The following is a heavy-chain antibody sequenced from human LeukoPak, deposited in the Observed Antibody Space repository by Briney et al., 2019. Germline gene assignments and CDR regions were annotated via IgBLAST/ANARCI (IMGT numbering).Heavy chain of an antibody. CDR1: GGSISSSSYY. CDR3: ARGRLSGNSPPLFDY. V-gene: IGHV4-39*07. D-gene: IGHD2/OR15-2a*01. CDR2: IYYSGST. J-gene: IGHJ4*02. Sequence: SQTLSLTCTVSGGSISSSSYYWGWIRQPPGKGLEWIGSIYYSGSTYYNPSLKSRVTISVDTSKNQFSLKLSSVTAADTAVYYCARGRLSGNSPPLFDYWGQGTLVTVSS.